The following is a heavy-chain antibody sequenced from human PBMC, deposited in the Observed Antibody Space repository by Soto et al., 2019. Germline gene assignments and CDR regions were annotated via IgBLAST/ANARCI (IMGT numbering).Heavy chain of an antibody. CDR3: ASGGYCSGGSCLNPDY. V-gene: IGHV4-59*08. CDR1: GGSISSYY. J-gene: IGHJ4*02. Sequence: SETLSLICTVSGGSISSYYWSWIRQPPGKGLEWIGYIYYSGSTNYNPSLKSRVTISVDTSKNQFSLKLSSVTAADTAVYYCASGGYCSGGSCLNPDYWGQGTLVTVSS. CDR2: IYYSGST. D-gene: IGHD2-15*01.